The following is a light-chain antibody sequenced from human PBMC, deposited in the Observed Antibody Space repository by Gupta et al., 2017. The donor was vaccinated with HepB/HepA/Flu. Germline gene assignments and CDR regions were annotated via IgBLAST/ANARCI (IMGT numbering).Light chain of an antibody. CDR1: QGIRSW. CDR3: QQSNSFPLT. V-gene: IGKV1D-12*01. J-gene: IGKJ3*01. Sequence: DIQMTQSPSSVSASVGDRVTITCRASQGIRSWLAWYQQKPGKAPKLLIYTASTLQSGVPSRFSGSGSGTDFTLTISILHPEDFATYYCQQSNSFPLTFGHGTKVDIK. CDR2: TAS.